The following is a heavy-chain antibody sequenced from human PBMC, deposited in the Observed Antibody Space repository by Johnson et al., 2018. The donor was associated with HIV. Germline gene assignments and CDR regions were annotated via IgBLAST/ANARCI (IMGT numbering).Heavy chain of an antibody. V-gene: IGHV3-30-3*01. CDR1: GFTFSSYA. J-gene: IGHJ3*02. CDR2: ISYDGSNK. D-gene: IGHD2-8*01. Sequence: QVQLVESGGGVVQPGRSLRLSCAASGFTFSSYAMHWVRQAPGKGLEWVAVISYDGSNKYYADSVKGRFTISRDNSKNTLYLKMNSLRAEDTAVYYFARDNIVIMVGCSFDIWGQGTMVTVSS. CDR3: ARDNIVIMVGCSFDI.